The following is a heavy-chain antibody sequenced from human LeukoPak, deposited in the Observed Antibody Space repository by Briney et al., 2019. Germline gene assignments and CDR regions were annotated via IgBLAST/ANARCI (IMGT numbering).Heavy chain of an antibody. D-gene: IGHD3-22*01. J-gene: IGHJ6*02. CDR1: GFTVSNNY. CDR2: IYTGGST. V-gene: IGHV3-53*01. Sequence: GGPLRLSCAASGFTVSNNYMNWVRQAPGKGLEWVSVIYTGGSTYYADSVKGRFTISRDNSKNTLFLQMDSLRAEDTAVYHCARDRRTYYYDSTSGMDVWGQGTTVTVSS. CDR3: ARDRRTYYYDSTSGMDV.